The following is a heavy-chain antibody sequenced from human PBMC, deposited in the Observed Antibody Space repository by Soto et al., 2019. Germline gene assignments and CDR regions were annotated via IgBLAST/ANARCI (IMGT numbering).Heavy chain of an antibody. J-gene: IGHJ4*02. CDR2: IYFRGTT. CDR1: GGSMNTFY. CDR3: ARSSGYATPLDQ. V-gene: IGHV4-59*01. D-gene: IGHD3-22*01. Sequence: SETLSLTCTVSGGSMNTFYWSWVRQSPGKGLEWIGYIYFRGTTHYHPSLQSRVSISIDTSQNQFSLKLNSMTTADTAVYYCARSSGYATPLDQWGQGTLVTVSS.